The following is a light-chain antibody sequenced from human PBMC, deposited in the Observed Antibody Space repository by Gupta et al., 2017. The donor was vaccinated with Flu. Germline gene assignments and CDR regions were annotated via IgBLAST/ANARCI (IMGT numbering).Light chain of an antibody. J-gene: IGKJ2*03. V-gene: IGKV1-5*03. CDR2: RAS. CDR1: QSVSSW. CDR3: QHENCFSGS. Sequence: DIQMTQSPSTLSAFVGDRVTITCRASQSVSSWLAWYQQKRGKAPKLLIYRASSLQSGVPSRFSGSGSGTEFTLTISSLQPDDFATYYCQHENCFSGSFGQGTKLEIK.